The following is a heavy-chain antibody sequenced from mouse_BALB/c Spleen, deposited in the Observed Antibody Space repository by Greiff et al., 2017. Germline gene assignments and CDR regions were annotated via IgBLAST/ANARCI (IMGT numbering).Heavy chain of an antibody. D-gene: IGHD1-1*01. J-gene: IGHJ2*01. CDR1: GYTFTSYW. CDR3: TRLYYGSRDYFDY. Sequence: VQLQQSGTVLARPGASVKMSCKASGYTFTSYWMHWVKQRPGQGLEWIGAIYPGNSDTSYNQKFKGKAKLTAVTSTSTAYMELSSLTNEDSAVYYCTRLYYGSRDYFDYWGQGTTLTVSS. CDR2: IYPGNSDT. V-gene: IGHV1-5*01.